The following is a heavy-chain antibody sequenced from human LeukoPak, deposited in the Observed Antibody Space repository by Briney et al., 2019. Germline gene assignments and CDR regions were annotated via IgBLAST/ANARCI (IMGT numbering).Heavy chain of an antibody. CDR1: GGSISSYY. D-gene: IGHD3-22*01. Sequence: PSETLSLTCTVSGGSISSYYWSWIRQHPGKGLEWIGYIHYSGSTYYNPSLESRVTVSVDTSKNQFSLNLSSVTAADTAVYYCAREKAYDSSVSYSNPFDYWGLGTLVTVSS. CDR3: AREKAYDSSVSYSNPFDY. V-gene: IGHV4-59*06. CDR2: IHYSGST. J-gene: IGHJ4*02.